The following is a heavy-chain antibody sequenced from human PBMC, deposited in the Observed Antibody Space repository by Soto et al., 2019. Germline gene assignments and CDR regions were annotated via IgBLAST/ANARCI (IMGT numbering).Heavy chain of an antibody. CDR2: ISSSSTYI. CDR1: GFSFSSYS. V-gene: IGHV3-21*01. Sequence: GGSLRLSCAASGFSFSSYSMNWVRQAPGKGLEWVSSISSSSTYIYYADSVNGRFTISRDNAKNSLYLQMNSLRAEDTAVYYCATYCSGTSCYSGVGYWGRGTLVTVS. D-gene: IGHD2-15*01. J-gene: IGHJ4*02. CDR3: ATYCSGTSCYSGVGY.